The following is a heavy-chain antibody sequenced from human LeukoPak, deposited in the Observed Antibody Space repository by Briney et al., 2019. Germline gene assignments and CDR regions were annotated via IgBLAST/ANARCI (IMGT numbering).Heavy chain of an antibody. D-gene: IGHD6-19*01. CDR3: AREGEQWLRNYYYGMDV. CDR1: GYTFTSYG. J-gene: IGHJ6*02. Sequence: ASVKVSCKASGYTFTSYGISWGRQAPGQGLEWMGWISAYNGNTNYAQKLQGRVTITTDTSTSTAYMELRSLRSDDTAVYYCAREGEQWLRNYYYGMDVWGQGTTVTVSS. CDR2: ISAYNGNT. V-gene: IGHV1-18*01.